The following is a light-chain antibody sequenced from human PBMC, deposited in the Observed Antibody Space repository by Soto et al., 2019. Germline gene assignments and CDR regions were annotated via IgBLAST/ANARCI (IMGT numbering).Light chain of an antibody. J-gene: IGLJ2*01. CDR3: SSYTSSSTLVV. Sequence: QSALTQPASVSRSPGQSITISCTGTSSDVGGYNYVSWYQQHPGKAPKLMIYEVNNRPSGVSNRFSDSKSGNTASLTISGLQAEDEADYYCSSYTSSSTLVVFGGGTKVTVL. V-gene: IGLV2-14*01. CDR1: SSDVGGYNY. CDR2: EVN.